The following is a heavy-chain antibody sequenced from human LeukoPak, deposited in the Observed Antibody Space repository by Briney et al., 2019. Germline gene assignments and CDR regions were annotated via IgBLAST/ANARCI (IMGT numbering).Heavy chain of an antibody. D-gene: IGHD4-23*01. CDR2: IYTSAST. Sequence: PSETLSLTCTVSGGSISSYYWSWIRQPPGKGLEWIGYIYTSASTNYNPSLKSRATTSVHTSKNQFSLKLSSVTAADTAVYYCARRPVGGTSPFDYWGQGTLVTVSS. CDR3: ARRPVGGTSPFDY. J-gene: IGHJ4*02. CDR1: GGSISSYY. V-gene: IGHV4-4*09.